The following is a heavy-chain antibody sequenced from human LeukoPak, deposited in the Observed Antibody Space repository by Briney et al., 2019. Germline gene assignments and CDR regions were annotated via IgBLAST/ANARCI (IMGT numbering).Heavy chain of an antibody. J-gene: IGHJ6*02. CDR3: AKLVMGSSGDFYYYGMDV. CDR1: GFTFSSYG. Sequence: GGSLRLSCAASGFTFSSYGMHWVRQAPGKGLEWVAVISYDGSNKYYADSVKGRFTISRDNSKNTLYLQMNSLRAEDTALYYCAKLVMGSSGDFYYYGMDVWGQGTTVTVSS. D-gene: IGHD6-6*01. V-gene: IGHV3-30*18. CDR2: ISYDGSNK.